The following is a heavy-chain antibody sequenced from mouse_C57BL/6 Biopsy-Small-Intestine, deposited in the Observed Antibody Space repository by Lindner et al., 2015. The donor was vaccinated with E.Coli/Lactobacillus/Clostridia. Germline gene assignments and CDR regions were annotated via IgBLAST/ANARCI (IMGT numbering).Heavy chain of an antibody. Sequence: VQLQESGAELVRPGASVKLSCIVSGFNIKDDYMNWVKQRPEQGLEWIGRIDPANNKTQYDPKFQDKATITADTSSNTAFLQLSSLTSEGTAVYYCARSSSGYRFAMDYWGQGTSVTVSS. J-gene: IGHJ4*01. D-gene: IGHD3-1*01. V-gene: IGHV14-3*02. CDR1: GFNIKDDY. CDR2: IDPANNKT. CDR3: ARSSSGYRFAMDY.